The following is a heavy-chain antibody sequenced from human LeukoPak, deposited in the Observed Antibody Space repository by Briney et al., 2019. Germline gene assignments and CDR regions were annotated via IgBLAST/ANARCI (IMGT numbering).Heavy chain of an antibody. CDR2: IYYSGST. D-gene: IGHD3-16*01. Sequence: PSETLSLTCTVSGGSISSSSYYWGWLRQPPGKGLEWIGSIYYSGSTYYNPSLKSRVTISVDTSKNQFSLKLSSVTAADTAVYYCARDQGYYDYVWGSSYFDYWGQGTLVTVSS. J-gene: IGHJ4*02. CDR3: ARDQGYYDYVWGSSYFDY. V-gene: IGHV4-39*07. CDR1: GGSISSSSYY.